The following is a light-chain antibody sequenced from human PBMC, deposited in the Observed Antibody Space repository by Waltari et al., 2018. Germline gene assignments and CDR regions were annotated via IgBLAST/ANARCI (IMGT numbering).Light chain of an antibody. J-gene: IGKJ4*01. V-gene: IGKV1-39*01. CDR3: QQSYSTPRT. CDR1: QSISSS. Sequence: TQSPGTLSASVGDRVTITCRASQSISSSLNWYQQNPGKAPKLLIYAAPSLQSGVPSRFSGSGSGTDFTLTISSLQPEDFATYYCQQSYSTPRTFGGGTKVEIK. CDR2: AAP.